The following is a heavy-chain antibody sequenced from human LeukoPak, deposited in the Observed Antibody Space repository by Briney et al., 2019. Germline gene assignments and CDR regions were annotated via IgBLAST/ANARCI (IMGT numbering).Heavy chain of an antibody. Sequence: SETLSLTCTVSGGSISSYYWSWIRQPPGKGLEWIGYIYYSGSTNYNPSLKSRVTISVDTSKNQFSLKLSSVTAADTAVYYCARRYLGFRRDGYNYDYWGQGTLVTVSS. D-gene: IGHD5-24*01. CDR2: IYYSGST. V-gene: IGHV4-59*12. CDR1: GGSISSYY. CDR3: ARRYLGFRRDGYNYDY. J-gene: IGHJ4*02.